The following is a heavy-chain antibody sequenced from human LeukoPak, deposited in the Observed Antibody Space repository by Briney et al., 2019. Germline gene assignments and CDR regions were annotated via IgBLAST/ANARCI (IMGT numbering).Heavy chain of an antibody. V-gene: IGHV3-48*01. Sequence: SGGSLRLSCAASGFTFSSYSMNWVRQAPGKGLEWVSYISSSSSTIYYADSVKGRFTISRDNAKNSLYLQMNSLRAEDTAVYYCRRFGDDAFDYWGQGTLVTVSS. J-gene: IGHJ4*02. CDR2: ISSSSSTI. CDR3: RRFGDDAFDY. CDR1: GFTFSSYS. D-gene: IGHD3-10*01.